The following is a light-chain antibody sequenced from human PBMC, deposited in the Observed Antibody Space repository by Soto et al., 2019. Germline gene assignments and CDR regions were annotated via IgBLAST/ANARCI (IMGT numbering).Light chain of an antibody. CDR2: EGS. V-gene: IGLV2-23*03. Sequence: QSALTQPASVSGSPGQSITISCTGTSSDVGSYNLVSWYQQHPGKAPKLMIYEGSTRPSGVSNRFSGSKSGNTASLTISGLQAEDEADYYCCSYAGSTTFVVFGGGTTLTVL. CDR3: CSYAGSTTFVV. J-gene: IGLJ2*01. CDR1: SSDVGSYNL.